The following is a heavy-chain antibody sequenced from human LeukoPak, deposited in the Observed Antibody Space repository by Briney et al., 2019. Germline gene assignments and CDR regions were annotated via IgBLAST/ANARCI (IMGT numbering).Heavy chain of an antibody. CDR3: AKDSAIFGVVKNFDY. D-gene: IGHD3-3*01. CDR1: GFTFSSYA. CDR2: ISGSGGST. V-gene: IGHV3-23*01. Sequence: GGSLRLSCAASGFTFSSYAMSWVRQAPGKGLEWVSAISGSGGSTYFADSVKGRFTISRDNSKNTLYLQMNSLRAEDTAVYYCAKDSAIFGVVKNFDYWGQGTLVTVSS. J-gene: IGHJ4*02.